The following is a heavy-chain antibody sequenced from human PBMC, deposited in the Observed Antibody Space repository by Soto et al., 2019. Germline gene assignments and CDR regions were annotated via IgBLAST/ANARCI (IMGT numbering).Heavy chain of an antibody. Sequence: SETLSLTCTVSCGSISSSSYYWGWIRQPPGKGLEWIGSIYYSGSTYYNPSLKSRVTISVDTSKNQFSLKLSSVTAADTAVYYCARHNPHSHQIPFSYSSGCLDYWGQGTLVTVSS. CDR3: ARHNPHSHQIPFSYSSGCLDY. CDR2: IYYSGST. J-gene: IGHJ4*02. D-gene: IGHD6-19*01. CDR1: CGSISSSSYY. V-gene: IGHV4-39*01.